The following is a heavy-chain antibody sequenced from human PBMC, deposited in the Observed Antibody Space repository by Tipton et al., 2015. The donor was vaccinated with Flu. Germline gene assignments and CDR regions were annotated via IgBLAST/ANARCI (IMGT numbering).Heavy chain of an antibody. CDR2: IYYSGST. Sequence: TLSLTCTVSGGSISSGGYYWSWIRQHPGKGLEWIGYIYYSGSTYYNPSLKSRVTISVDTTKNQFSLKLSSVTAADTAVYYCARDHRGVSPYYYYYGMDVWGQGTTVPVSS. J-gene: IGHJ6*02. CDR3: ARDHRGVSPYYYYYGMDV. CDR1: GGSISSGGYY. V-gene: IGHV4-31*03. D-gene: IGHD2-15*01.